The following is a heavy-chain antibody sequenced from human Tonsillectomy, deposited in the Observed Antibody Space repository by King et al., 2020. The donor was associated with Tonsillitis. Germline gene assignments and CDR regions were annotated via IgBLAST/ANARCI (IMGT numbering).Heavy chain of an antibody. Sequence: VQLQQWGAGLLKPSETLSLTCAVYGGSFSGYYWSWIRQPPGKGLEWIGEINHSGSTNYNPSLKSRVTISVDTSKNQFPLKLSSVTAPDTAVYYCARGLGYSSVWYAYWGQGTLLPVSS. CDR2: INHSGST. CDR3: ARGLGYSSVWYAY. CDR1: GGSFSGYY. J-gene: IGHJ4*02. V-gene: IGHV4-34*01. D-gene: IGHD6-19*01.